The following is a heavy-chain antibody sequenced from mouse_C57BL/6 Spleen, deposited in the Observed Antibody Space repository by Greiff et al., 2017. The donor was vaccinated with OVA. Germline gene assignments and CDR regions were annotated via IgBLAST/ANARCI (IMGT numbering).Heavy chain of an antibody. J-gene: IGHJ2*01. V-gene: IGHV1-55*01. CDR2: IYPGSGST. D-gene: IGHD1-1*01. CDR1: GYTFTSYW. Sequence: QVQLQQPGAELVKPGASVKMSCKASGYTFTSYWITWVKQRPGQGLEWIGDIYPGSGSTNYNEKFKSKATLTVDTSSSTAYMQLSSLTSEDSAVYYCARGGYYSSSYEYFDYWGQGTTLTVSS. CDR3: ARGGYYSSSYEYFDY.